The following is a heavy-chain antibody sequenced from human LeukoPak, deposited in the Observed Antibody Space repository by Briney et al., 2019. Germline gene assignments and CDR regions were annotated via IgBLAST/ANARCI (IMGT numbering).Heavy chain of an antibody. Sequence: PSETLSLTCTVSGGSISSGDYYWSWIRQPPGKGLEWIGYIYYSGTTYCNPSLMSRVTISVDTSKNQFSLKLSSVTAADTAVYYCARVTMQHYFDYWGQGTLVTVSS. D-gene: IGHD2-2*01. CDR1: GGSISSGDYY. V-gene: IGHV4-30-4*01. J-gene: IGHJ4*02. CDR2: IYYSGTT. CDR3: ARVTMQHYFDY.